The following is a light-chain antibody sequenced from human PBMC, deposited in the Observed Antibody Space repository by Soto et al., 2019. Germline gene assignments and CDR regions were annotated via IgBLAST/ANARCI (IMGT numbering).Light chain of an antibody. J-gene: IGKJ2*01. CDR3: QQYGSLYT. V-gene: IGKV3-20*01. Sequence: EIVLTQSPGTLSLSPGERATLSCRASQSVGSSYLAWYQQKPGQAPRLLIYGASSRATGTPDRFIGSGSGTDFTLTISRMEPEDFAVDYGQQYGSLYTFGQGTKLEIK. CDR1: QSVGSSY. CDR2: GAS.